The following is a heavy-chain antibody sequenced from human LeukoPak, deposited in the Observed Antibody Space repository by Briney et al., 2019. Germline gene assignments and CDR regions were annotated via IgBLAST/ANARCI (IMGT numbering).Heavy chain of an antibody. D-gene: IGHD3-10*01. CDR1: GFTFSSYG. Sequence: GGSLRLSCAASGFTFSSYGMHWVRQAPGKGLEWVAFIRYDGSNKYYADSVKGRFTISRDNFKNTLYLQMNSLRAEDTAVYYCAKDLRGYYYGSGRVDAFDIWGQGTMVTVSS. CDR2: IRYDGSNK. CDR3: AKDLRGYYYGSGRVDAFDI. V-gene: IGHV3-30*02. J-gene: IGHJ3*02.